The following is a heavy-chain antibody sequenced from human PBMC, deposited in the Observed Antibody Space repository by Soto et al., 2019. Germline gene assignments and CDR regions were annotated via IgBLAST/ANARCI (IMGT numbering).Heavy chain of an antibody. Sequence: QVQLVESGGGVVQPGMSLRLSCAASGFTFSSYGIHWVRQAPGKGLEWVAVIWYDGSNKYYADSVKGRFTISRDNSKNTLYLQMNSLRAEDTAIYYCARDRSGGNDYGFDYWGQGTLVIVSS. CDR1: GFTFSSYG. D-gene: IGHD2-15*01. CDR2: IWYDGSNK. CDR3: ARDRSGGNDYGFDY. J-gene: IGHJ4*02. V-gene: IGHV3-33*01.